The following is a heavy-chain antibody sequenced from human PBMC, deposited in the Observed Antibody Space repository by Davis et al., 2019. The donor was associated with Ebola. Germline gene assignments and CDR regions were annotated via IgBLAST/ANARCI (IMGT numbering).Heavy chain of an antibody. V-gene: IGHV3-21*01. CDR2: ISSSSSYI. Sequence: GESLKISCAASGFTFSSYSMNWVRQAPGKGLEWVSSISSSSSYIYYADSVKGRFTISRDSAKNSLYLQMNSLRAEDTAVYYCARVRHYGMDVWGQGTTVTVSS. CDR1: GFTFSSYS. J-gene: IGHJ6*02. CDR3: ARVRHYGMDV.